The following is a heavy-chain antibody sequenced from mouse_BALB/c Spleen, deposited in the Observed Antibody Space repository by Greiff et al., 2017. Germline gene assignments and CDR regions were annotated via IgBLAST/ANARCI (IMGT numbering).Heavy chain of an antibody. Sequence: DVKLQESGPGLVKPSQSLSLTCSVTGYSITSGYYWNWIRQFPGNKLEWMGYISYDGSNNYNPSLKNRISITRDTSKNQFFLKLNSVTTEDTATYYCARADYFGSSPDYWGQGTTLTVSA. D-gene: IGHD1-1*01. J-gene: IGHJ2*01. V-gene: IGHV3-6*02. CDR1: GYSITSGYY. CDR2: ISYDGSN. CDR3: ARADYFGSSPDY.